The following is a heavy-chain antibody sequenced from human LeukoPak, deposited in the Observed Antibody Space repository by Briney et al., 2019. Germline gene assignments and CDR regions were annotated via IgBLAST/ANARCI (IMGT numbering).Heavy chain of an antibody. CDR2: IYYGGNT. CDR3: TRGLPRANDAFDI. CDR1: GGSISTSSYY. V-gene: IGHV4-39*01. Sequence: SETLSLTCTVSGGSISTSSYYWGWIRQPPGKGLEWIGSIYYGGNTYYNPSLKSRVSISVDTSESQFSLKLSSVTAADTALYYCTRGLPRANDAFDIWGRGTMVTVSS. J-gene: IGHJ3*02.